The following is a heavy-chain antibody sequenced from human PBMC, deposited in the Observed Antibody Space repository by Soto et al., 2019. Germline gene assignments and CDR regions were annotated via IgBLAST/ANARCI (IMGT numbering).Heavy chain of an antibody. CDR2: ISGSGGST. D-gene: IGHD3-9*01. Sequence: EVQLLESGGRLVQPGGSLRLSCAASGFSFSSYAMSWVRQAPEEGVEWVSAISGSGGSTYYADSVKGRFTISRDNSKNTLYLLMDSLRAADTAVYYCAKGRLTGYGYWGQGTLVIVSS. CDR3: AKGRLTGYGY. J-gene: IGHJ4*02. CDR1: GFSFSSYA. V-gene: IGHV3-23*01.